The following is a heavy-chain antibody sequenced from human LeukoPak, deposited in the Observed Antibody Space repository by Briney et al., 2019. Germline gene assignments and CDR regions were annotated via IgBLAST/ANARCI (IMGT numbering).Heavy chain of an antibody. CDR2: IRNDGSTK. D-gene: IGHD3-10*01. V-gene: IGHV3-30*02. Sequence: GGSLRHSCSASGFTFSNYGMHWVRQAPGKGLEWVAFIRNDGSTKYYVDSVKGRFVISRDNSRNTLYLYMNSLRAEDSAVYYCAKDGVSSSVWAFDIWGQGTMVTVSS. CDR1: GFTFSNYG. J-gene: IGHJ3*02. CDR3: AKDGVSSSVWAFDI.